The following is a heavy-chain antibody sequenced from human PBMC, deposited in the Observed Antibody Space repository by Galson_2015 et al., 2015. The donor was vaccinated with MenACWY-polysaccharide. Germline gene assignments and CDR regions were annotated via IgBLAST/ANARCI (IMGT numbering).Heavy chain of an antibody. D-gene: IGHD3-16*01. Sequence: ETLSLTCTVSGDSISGNYWSWIRRPPGKGLEWIAYIHSTGSTNYSPSLKSRVTISVDTSKNQFYLNLNSLTAADTAVYYCAKFSAYSGTYAHYLDYWGQGTLVTVSS. J-gene: IGHJ4*02. CDR2: IHSTGST. CDR3: AKFSAYSGTYAHYLDY. CDR1: GDSISGNY. V-gene: IGHV4-59*01.